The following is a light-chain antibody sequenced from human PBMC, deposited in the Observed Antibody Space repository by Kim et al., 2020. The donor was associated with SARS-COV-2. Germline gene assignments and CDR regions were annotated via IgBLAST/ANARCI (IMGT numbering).Light chain of an antibody. CDR3: SSYAGNYAWV. CDR1: NTDICSY. Sequence: SPGQSVTLSCTGVNTDICSYVSWYQHLPDRAPNLIIYDVNERPSGVPDRFSGSHSGITASLTISGLQAEDEGDYYCSSYAGNYAWVFGGGTQLTVL. V-gene: IGLV2-11*01. CDR2: DVN. J-gene: IGLJ3*02.